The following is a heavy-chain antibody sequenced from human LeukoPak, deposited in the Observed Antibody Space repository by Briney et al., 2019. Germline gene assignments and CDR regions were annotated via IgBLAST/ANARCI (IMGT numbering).Heavy chain of an antibody. D-gene: IGHD3-22*01. CDR1: GGTFSSYA. CDR2: IIPIFGTA. Sequence: EASVTVSCTVSGGTFSSYAISWVRQAPGQGLEWMGGIIPIFGTANYAQKFQGRVTITADESTSTAYMELSSLRSEDTAVYYCARVDYYDSSVSWFDPWGQGTLVTVSS. V-gene: IGHV1-69*13. J-gene: IGHJ5*02. CDR3: ARVDYYDSSVSWFDP.